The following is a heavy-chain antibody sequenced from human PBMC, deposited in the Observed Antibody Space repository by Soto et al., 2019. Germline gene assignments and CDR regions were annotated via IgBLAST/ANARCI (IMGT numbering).Heavy chain of an antibody. CDR2: LDWNGGTT. Sequence: EVQLVESGGGLVQPGRSLRLSCEGSGFSFDDYAMHWVRQAPGKGLEWVSGLDWNGGTTGYADSVKGRFKISRDNAKKSLYLQMNSLRAEDTALYYCAKCRPSWVEAGVDVWGQGTTVTVSS. V-gene: IGHV3-9*01. CDR3: AKCRPSWVEAGVDV. J-gene: IGHJ6*02. CDR1: GFSFDDYA.